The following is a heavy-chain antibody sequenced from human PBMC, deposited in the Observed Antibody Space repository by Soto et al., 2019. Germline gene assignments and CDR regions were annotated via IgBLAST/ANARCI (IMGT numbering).Heavy chain of an antibody. J-gene: IGHJ5*02. V-gene: IGHV1-69*02. CDR2: IIPILGIA. CDR3: ARGRLPGYCSSTSCPNWFDP. Sequence: QVQLVQSGAEVQKPGSSVKVSCKASGGTFSSYTISWVRQAPGQGLEWMGRIIPILGIANYAQKFQGRVTITENKSTSTAYMELSSLRSEDTAVYYCARGRLPGYCSSTSCPNWFDPWGQGTLVTVSS. CDR1: GGTFSSYT. D-gene: IGHD2-2*01.